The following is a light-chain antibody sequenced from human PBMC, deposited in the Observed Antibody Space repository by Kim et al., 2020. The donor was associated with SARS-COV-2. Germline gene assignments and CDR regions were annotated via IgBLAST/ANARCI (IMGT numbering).Light chain of an antibody. J-gene: IGLJ1*01. CDR2: RDT. CDR1: DIGGKN. CDR3: QAWGSTTYV. Sequence: VALGQTARSTCGRTDIGGKNVPGYQQKTGQAPVLVIYRDTNRPSGIPERFSGSNSGNTATLTISRAEAGDEADYYCQAWGSTTYVFGTGTKVTVL. V-gene: IGLV3-9*01.